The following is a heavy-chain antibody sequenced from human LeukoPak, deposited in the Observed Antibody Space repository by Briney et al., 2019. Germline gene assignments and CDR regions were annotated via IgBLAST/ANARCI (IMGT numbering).Heavy chain of an antibody. D-gene: IGHD4/OR15-4a*01. CDR1: VFTCSSYD. V-gene: IGHV3-30*02. CDR3: ERENYGGHTFDY. CDR2: IRYDGSNK. Sequence: PEVPLRLSCAASVFTCSSYDMHWVRQAPGKGLEGVAFIRYDGSNKYYADSVKGRFTIPRHTSKNTLYLQINTVRADYRTVYYCERENYGGHTFDYWGQGTLVTVSS. J-gene: IGHJ4*02.